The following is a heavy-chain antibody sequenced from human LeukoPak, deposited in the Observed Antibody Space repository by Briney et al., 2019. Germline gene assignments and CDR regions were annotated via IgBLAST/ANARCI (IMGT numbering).Heavy chain of an antibody. CDR3: ALDRAYSYGSDY. J-gene: IGHJ4*02. CDR1: GFPFSSHS. Sequence: GGPLRLFCAAWGFPFSSHSVDWGRQAPGEGLGGVSGISSCSGYIYYADSVKGSLTISRDNAKHSLYLQRNSLRADDTAIYSCALDRAYSYGSDYWGQGTPVPGS. CDR2: ISSCSGYI. V-gene: IGHV3-21*04. D-gene: IGHD5-18*01.